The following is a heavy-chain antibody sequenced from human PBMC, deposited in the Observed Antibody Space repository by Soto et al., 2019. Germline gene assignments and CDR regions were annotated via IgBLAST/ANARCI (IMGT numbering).Heavy chain of an antibody. V-gene: IGHV4-61*01. Sequence: PSETLSLPCPVSGCSVSSGSYYWSWIRQPPGKGLEWIGYISYSGSTNYNSSLKSRVTISKDTSENQFSLKLSSVTAADTAVYYCARYRTGGTGFDYWGQGTLVTVSS. D-gene: IGHD1-1*01. J-gene: IGHJ4*02. CDR3: ARYRTGGTGFDY. CDR2: ISYSGST. CDR1: GCSVSSGSYY.